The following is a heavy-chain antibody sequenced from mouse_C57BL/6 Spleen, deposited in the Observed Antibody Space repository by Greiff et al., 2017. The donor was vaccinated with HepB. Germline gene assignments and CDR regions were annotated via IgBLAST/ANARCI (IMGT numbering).Heavy chain of an antibody. CDR2: IRSKSNNYAT. J-gene: IGHJ2*01. CDR1: GFSFNTYA. Sequence: EVQLVESGGGLVQPKGSLKLSCAASGFSFNTYAMNWVRQAPGKGLEWVARIRSKSNNYATYYADSVKDRFTISRDDSESMLYLQMNNLKTEDTAMYYCVRSYGSSHFDYWGQGTTLTVSS. D-gene: IGHD1-1*01. V-gene: IGHV10-1*01. CDR3: VRSYGSSHFDY.